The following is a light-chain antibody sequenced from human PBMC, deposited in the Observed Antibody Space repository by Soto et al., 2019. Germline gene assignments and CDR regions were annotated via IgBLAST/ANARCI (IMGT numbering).Light chain of an antibody. CDR1: QSISSY. Sequence: DIQMTQTPSSLSASVGDRVTITCRASQSISSYLNWYLQKPGKAPRLLIYDASNLQSGVPSRFSGSGSGTEFSLTISSLQPDDFATYYCQHYNSYSEAFGQGTKVDIK. CDR3: QHYNSYSEA. CDR2: DAS. J-gene: IGKJ1*01. V-gene: IGKV1-5*01.